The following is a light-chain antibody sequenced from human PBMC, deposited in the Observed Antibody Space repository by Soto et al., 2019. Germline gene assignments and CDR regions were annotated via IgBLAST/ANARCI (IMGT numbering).Light chain of an antibody. CDR1: QNISSN. V-gene: IGKV3-15*01. J-gene: IGKJ1*01. Sequence: EIVMTQSPATLSVSPGERATLSCRASQNISSNLAWYQQKPGQAPRVLIDGASTRATGIPARFSGTGSGTEFTLTIIRLQSEDIAVYYCHQYNNWLWTFGQGTKVEIK. CDR3: HQYNNWLWT. CDR2: GAS.